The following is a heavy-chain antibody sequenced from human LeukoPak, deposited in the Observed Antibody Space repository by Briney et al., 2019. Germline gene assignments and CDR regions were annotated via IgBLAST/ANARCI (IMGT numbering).Heavy chain of an antibody. V-gene: IGHV1-69*06. D-gene: IGHD2-2*01. Sequence: SVKVSCKASGYIFSNYGITWVRQAPGQGLEWMGGIIPIFGTANYAQKFQGRVTITADKSTSTAYMELSSLRSEDTAVYYCARGAGYCSSTSCFYNWFDPWGQGTLVTVSS. CDR1: GYIFSNYG. CDR2: IIPIFGTA. J-gene: IGHJ5*02. CDR3: ARGAGYCSSTSCFYNWFDP.